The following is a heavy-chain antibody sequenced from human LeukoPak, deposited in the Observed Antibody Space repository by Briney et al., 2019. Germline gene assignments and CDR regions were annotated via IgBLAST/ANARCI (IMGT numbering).Heavy chain of an antibody. V-gene: IGHV4-4*07. CDR1: GGSISSYY. Sequence: SETLSLTCTVSGGSISSYYWSWIRQPAGKGLEWIGRIYTSGSTNYNPSLKSRVTMSVDTSKNQFFLKLSSVTAADTAVYYCARDLRYGAYFDYWGQGTLVTVSS. D-gene: IGHD4-17*01. CDR2: IYTSGST. J-gene: IGHJ4*02. CDR3: ARDLRYGAYFDY.